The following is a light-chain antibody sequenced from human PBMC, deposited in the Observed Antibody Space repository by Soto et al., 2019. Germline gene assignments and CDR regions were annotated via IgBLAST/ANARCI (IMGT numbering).Light chain of an antibody. CDR3: QQRSNWPRIT. V-gene: IGKV3-11*01. CDR1: QSVSSY. J-gene: IGKJ5*01. Sequence: EIVWAQSPGTLSLSTGERATLSCRASQSVSSYLAWYQQKPGQAPRLLIYDASNRATGIPARFSGSGSGTDFTLTISSLEPEDFAVYYCQQRSNWPRITFGQGTRLAI. CDR2: DAS.